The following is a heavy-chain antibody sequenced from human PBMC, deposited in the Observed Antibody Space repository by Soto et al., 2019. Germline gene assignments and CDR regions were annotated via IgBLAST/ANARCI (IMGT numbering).Heavy chain of an antibody. V-gene: IGHV3-48*01. CDR3: ARGHVCRDY. CDR1: GFTFSDHS. D-gene: IGHD2-8*01. Sequence: EVQLVESGGGLVQPGGSLRLSCAASGFTFSDHSMNWVRQAPGKGLEWISYISETSANIYYSASVRGRFTISRDNSKNSLFLQMNSLRADDTAVYFCARGHVCRDYWGRGTLVTVSS. CDR2: ISETSANI. J-gene: IGHJ4*02.